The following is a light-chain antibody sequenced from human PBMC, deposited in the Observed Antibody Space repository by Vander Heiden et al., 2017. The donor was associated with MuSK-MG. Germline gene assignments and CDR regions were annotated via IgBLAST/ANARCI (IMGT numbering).Light chain of an antibody. CDR3: QQSYSTPYT. CDR2: AAS. V-gene: IGKV1-39*01. J-gene: IGKJ2*01. CDR1: QSISSY. Sequence: DIHMTQSPSSLSASVGDRVTITCRASQSISSYLNWYQQKPGKAPKLLIYAASSLQSGVPSRFSGSGSGTDFTLTISSLQPEDFATYYCQQSYSTPYTFGQGTKLEIK.